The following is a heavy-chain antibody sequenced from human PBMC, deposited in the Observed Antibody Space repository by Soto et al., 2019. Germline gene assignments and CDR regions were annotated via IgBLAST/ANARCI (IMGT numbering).Heavy chain of an antibody. J-gene: IGHJ4*02. CDR2: IIPIFGTA. V-gene: IGHV1-69*01. CDR3: ARAGGKKSGGTDY. D-gene: IGHD2-8*02. CDR1: GGTFSSYS. Sequence: QVQLVQSGAEVKKPGSSVKVSCKASGGTFSSYSINWVRQAPGQGLEWMGEIIPIFGTANYAQKLQGRVTITADESTGTAYMEVRSLRSEDTVLLFRARAGGKKSGGTDYWGQGTLVTVSS.